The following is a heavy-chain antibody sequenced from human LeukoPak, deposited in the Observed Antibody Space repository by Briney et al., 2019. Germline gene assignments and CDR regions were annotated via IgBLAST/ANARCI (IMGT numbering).Heavy chain of an antibody. J-gene: IGHJ4*02. D-gene: IGHD4-23*01. CDR3: ARNYGGTSKYFDY. Sequence: ASVKVSCEASGYSFNGYYIHWVRQAPGQGLEWMGWISPNSGGTNYAQNFQGRVTMTRDTSITTAYMELSGLTSDDTALYYCARNYGGTSKYFDYWGQGTLVTVSS. CDR1: GYSFNGYY. CDR2: ISPNSGGT. V-gene: IGHV1-2*02.